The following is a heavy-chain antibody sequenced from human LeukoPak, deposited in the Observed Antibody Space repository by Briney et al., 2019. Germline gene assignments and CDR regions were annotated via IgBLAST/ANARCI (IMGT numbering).Heavy chain of an antibody. Sequence: PGGSLRLSCAASGFTFTTYAMSWVRQAPGKGLQWVSAISGSGGNTYYADSVKGRFTISRDNSQNTLYLQMNSLRAEDTAVYYCAKNYPWIDYWGQETLVTVSS. CDR3: AKNYPWIDY. V-gene: IGHV3-23*01. CDR1: GFTFTTYA. CDR2: ISGSGGNT. D-gene: IGHD1-7*01. J-gene: IGHJ4*02.